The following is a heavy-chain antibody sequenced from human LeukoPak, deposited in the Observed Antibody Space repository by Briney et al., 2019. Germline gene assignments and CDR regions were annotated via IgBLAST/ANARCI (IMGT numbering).Heavy chain of an antibody. D-gene: IGHD3-22*01. Sequence: PGGSLRLSCVASGFTVSSNYMSWVRQAPGKGLEWVSVIYSGGSTYYADSVKGRFTISRDNSKNTLYLQMNSLRAEDTAVYYCARDLPPYYYDSSGLGGQGTLVTVSS. J-gene: IGHJ4*02. CDR1: GFTVSSNY. V-gene: IGHV3-66*01. CDR3: ARDLPPYYYDSSGL. CDR2: IYSGGST.